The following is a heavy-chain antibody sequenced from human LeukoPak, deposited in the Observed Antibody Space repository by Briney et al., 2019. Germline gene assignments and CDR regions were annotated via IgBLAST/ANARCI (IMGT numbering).Heavy chain of an antibody. D-gene: IGHD5-24*01. Sequence: GGPLRLSCAASGFTFSSYAMHWVRQAPGKGLEWVAVISYDGSNKYYADSVKGRFTISRDNSKNTLYLQMNSLRAEDTAVYYCARDSALSDGVFDYWGQGTLVTVSS. CDR2: ISYDGSNK. J-gene: IGHJ4*02. CDR3: ARDSALSDGVFDY. V-gene: IGHV3-30-3*01. CDR1: GFTFSSYA.